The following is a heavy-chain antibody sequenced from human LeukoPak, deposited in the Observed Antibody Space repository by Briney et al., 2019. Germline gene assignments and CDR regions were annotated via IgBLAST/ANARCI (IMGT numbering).Heavy chain of an antibody. CDR1: GFTFSSYW. CDR2: IKQDGSEN. V-gene: IGHV3-7*01. Sequence: GGSLRLSCAASGFTFSSYWMSWVRQAPGKGLEWVANIKQDGSENYYVDSVKGRFTISRDNAKNSLCLQMNSLRAEDTAVYYCARGGQVVVPAAISVWGKGTTVTVSS. CDR3: ARGGQVVVPAAISV. J-gene: IGHJ6*04. D-gene: IGHD2-2*01.